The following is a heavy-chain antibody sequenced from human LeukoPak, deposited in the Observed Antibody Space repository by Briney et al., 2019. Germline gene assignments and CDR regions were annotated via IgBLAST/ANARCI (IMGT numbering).Heavy chain of an antibody. D-gene: IGHD5-12*01. CDR1: GYTLTELS. J-gene: IGHJ6*02. CDR2: FDPEDGET. Sequence: ASVQVSCKVSGYTLTELSMHWVRQAPGKGLEWMGGFDPEDGETIYAQKFQGRVTMTEDTSTDTAYMELSSLRSEDTAVYYCATDLPHQIRHIDGWLRPPNYYYGMDVWGQGTTVTVSS. CDR3: ATDLPHQIRHIDGWLRPPNYYYGMDV. V-gene: IGHV1-24*01.